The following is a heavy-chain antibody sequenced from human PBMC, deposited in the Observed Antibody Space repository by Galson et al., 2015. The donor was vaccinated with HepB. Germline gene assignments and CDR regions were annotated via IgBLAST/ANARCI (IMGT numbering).Heavy chain of an antibody. CDR1: GLTFSKYN. D-gene: IGHD2-2*02. J-gene: IGHJ5*02. CDR2: ISMSSSYI. V-gene: IGHV3-21*06. Sequence: SLRLSCAVSGLTFSKYNMNWVRQAPGEGLEWVSSISMSSSYIYYADSVKGRFTISRDNAKNSLYLQMNSLRPEDTGVYYCARDTCSSDACYNGVPKFDPRGKGTLVTVSS. CDR3: ARDTCSSDACYNGVPKFDP.